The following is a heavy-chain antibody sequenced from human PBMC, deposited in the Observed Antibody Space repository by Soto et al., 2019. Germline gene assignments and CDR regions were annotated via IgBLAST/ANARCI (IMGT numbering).Heavy chain of an antibody. J-gene: IGHJ6*02. CDR2: VIPIFGTA. D-gene: IGHD1-26*01. CDR3: ARVPGAVGEPGNYYYGMDV. Sequence: GASVKVSCKASGGTFSSYAISWGRQAPGQGLEWMGGVIPIFGTANYAQKFQGRVTIPADDSTSTAYMELSSLRSEDTAVYYCARVPGAVGEPGNYYYGMDVWGQGPTVTVSS. CDR1: GGTFSSYA. V-gene: IGHV1-69*13.